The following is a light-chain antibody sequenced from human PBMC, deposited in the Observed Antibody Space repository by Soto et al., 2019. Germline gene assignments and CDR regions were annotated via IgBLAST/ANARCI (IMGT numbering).Light chain of an antibody. CDR3: QQYGSSPLT. CDR2: GAS. V-gene: IGKV3-20*01. J-gene: IGKJ4*01. Sequence: EIGLTQSPGTLSLSPGERATLSCRASQSVSSNYLAWYQQKPGQAPKLLIYGASSRAAGIPDRFSGGGSGTDFTLTISRLEPEDFAVYYCQQYGSSPLTFGGGTKVEIK. CDR1: QSVSSNY.